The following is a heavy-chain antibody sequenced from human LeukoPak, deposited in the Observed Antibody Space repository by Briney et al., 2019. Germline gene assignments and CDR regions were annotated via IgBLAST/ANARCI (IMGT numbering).Heavy chain of an antibody. J-gene: IGHJ3*02. V-gene: IGHV3-53*01. CDR1: GFTVSSNY. CDR2: FYSGGST. Sequence: GGSLRLSCAASGFTVSSNYMSWVRQAPGKGLEWVSVFYSGGSTYYAESVKGRSTISRDNSKNTLYLQMNSLRAEDTAVYYCARYYDSSGYTPGAFDIWGQGTMVTVSS. CDR3: ARYYDSSGYTPGAFDI. D-gene: IGHD3-22*01.